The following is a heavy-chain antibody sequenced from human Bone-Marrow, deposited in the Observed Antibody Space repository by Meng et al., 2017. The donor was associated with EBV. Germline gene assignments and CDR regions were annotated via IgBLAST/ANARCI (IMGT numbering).Heavy chain of an antibody. CDR2: INPNSGGT. V-gene: IGHV1-2*02. D-gene: IGHD6-19*01. J-gene: IGHJ4*02. CDR1: GYTFTGYY. CDR3: ARDSGSGWYTADY. Sequence: QVQLVQSGAEVKKPGAPVKVSCKASGYTFTGYYMHWVRQAPGQGLEWMGRINPNSGGTNYAQKFQGRVTMTRDTSISTAYMELSRLRSDDTAVYYCARDSGSGWYTADYWGQGTLVTVSS.